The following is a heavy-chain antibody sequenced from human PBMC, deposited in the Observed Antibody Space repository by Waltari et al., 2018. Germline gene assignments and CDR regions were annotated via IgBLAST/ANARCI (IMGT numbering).Heavy chain of an antibody. CDR3: ARPYSSSWGPYYYYMDV. Sequence: QVQLVQSGAEVKKPGSSVKVSCKASGGTFSSYAISWVRQAPGQGLEWMGGIIPIFGTANHAQEFQGRVTVSRDKSTSTAYMELSSLRSEDTAVYYCARPYSSSWGPYYYYMDVWGKGTTVTVSS. J-gene: IGHJ6*03. CDR1: GGTFSSYA. V-gene: IGHV1-69*14. D-gene: IGHD6-13*01. CDR2: IIPIFGTA.